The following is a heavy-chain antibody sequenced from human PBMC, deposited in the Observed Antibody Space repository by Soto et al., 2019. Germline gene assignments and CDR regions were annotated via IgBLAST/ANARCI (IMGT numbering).Heavy chain of an antibody. CDR1: GYTFTIYG. J-gene: IGHJ6*02. V-gene: IGHV1-18*04. Sequence: GASVKVSCKASGYTFTIYGISWVRQAPGQGLEWMGWISAYNGNTNYAQKLQGRVTMTTDTSTSTAYMELRSLRSDDTAVYYCARYQDFNFGVVTKSPMDVWGQGTTVTVSS. CDR3: ARYQDFNFGVVTKSPMDV. CDR2: ISAYNGNT. D-gene: IGHD3-3*01.